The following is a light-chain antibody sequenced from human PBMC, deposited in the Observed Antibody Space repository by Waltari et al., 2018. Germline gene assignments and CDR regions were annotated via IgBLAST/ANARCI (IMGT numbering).Light chain of an antibody. CDR2: AAS. CDR3: QQYYSYPRVT. V-gene: IGKV1-8*01. CDR1: QGISSY. J-gene: IGKJ3*01. Sequence: AIQMTQSPSSFSASTGDRVTITCRASQGISSYLAWYQQKPGKAPKLLIYAASTLQSGVPSRFSGSGSGTDFTLTISCLQSEDFATYYCQQYYSYPRVTFGPGTKVDIK.